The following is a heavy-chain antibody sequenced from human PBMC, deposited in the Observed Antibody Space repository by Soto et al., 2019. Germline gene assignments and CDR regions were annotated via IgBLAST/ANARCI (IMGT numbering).Heavy chain of an antibody. D-gene: IGHD4-17*01. Sequence: ASVKVSCKASGYTFTSYYMHWVRQAPGQGLEWMGIINPSGGSTSYAQKFQGRVTMTRDTSTSTVYMELSSLRSEDTAVYYCARGVLSPSTARPHYYYYGMDVWGQGTTVTVSS. V-gene: IGHV1-46*01. J-gene: IGHJ6*02. CDR2: INPSGGST. CDR3: ARGVLSPSTARPHYYYYGMDV. CDR1: GYTFTSYY.